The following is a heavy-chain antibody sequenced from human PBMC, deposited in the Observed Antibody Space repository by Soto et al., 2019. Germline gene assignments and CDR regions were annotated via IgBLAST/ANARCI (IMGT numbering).Heavy chain of an antibody. V-gene: IGHV1-18*04. CDR3: ARYGYSSGWYLGTGMDV. J-gene: IGHJ6*02. CDR1: GYSFSDYC. Sequence: QVQLVQSGAEVKKPGASLKVSCQASGYSFSDYCIAWVRQAPGQGLAWVGGISTYNGNTNYAQKFQGRVTMTTDTSANTAYMELRSLRSDDTAMYYCARYGYSSGWYLGTGMDVWGQGTPVTVSS. D-gene: IGHD6-19*01. CDR2: ISTYNGNT.